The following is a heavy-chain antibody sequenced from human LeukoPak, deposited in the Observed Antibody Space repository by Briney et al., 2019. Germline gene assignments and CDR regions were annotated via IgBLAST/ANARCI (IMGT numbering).Heavy chain of an antibody. D-gene: IGHD3-10*01. Sequence: PETLSLTCAVYGGSFSGYYWSWIRQPPGKGLEWIGEINHSGSTNYNPSLKSRVTISVDTSKNQFSLKLSSVTAADTAVYYCARVGYYYGSGSYPRLGYFDYWGQGTLVTVSS. V-gene: IGHV4-34*01. CDR1: GGSFSGYY. CDR3: ARVGYYYGSGSYPRLGYFDY. CDR2: INHSGST. J-gene: IGHJ4*02.